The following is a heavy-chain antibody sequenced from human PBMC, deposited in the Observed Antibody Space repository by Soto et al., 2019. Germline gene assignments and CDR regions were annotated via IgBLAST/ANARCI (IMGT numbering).Heavy chain of an antibody. CDR2: FDPEDGAT. CDR1: GYTLTELS. CDR3: ATAPSCSWHPFDY. Sequence: ASVKVSCKVSGYTLTELSMHWVRQAPGKGLEWMGGFDPEDGATIYAQKFQGRVTMTEDTSPDTAYMELSSLRSEDTAVYYCATAPSCSWHPFDYWGQGTLVTVSS. D-gene: IGHD2-15*01. J-gene: IGHJ4*02. V-gene: IGHV1-24*01.